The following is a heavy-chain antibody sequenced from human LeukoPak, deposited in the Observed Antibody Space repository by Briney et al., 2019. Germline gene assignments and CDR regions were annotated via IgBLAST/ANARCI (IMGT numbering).Heavy chain of an antibody. Sequence: ASETLSLTCTVSGGSIRSSYYYWGWIRQPPGKGLEWIGSIYDSGSTYYNPSLKSRVTISVDTSKNQFSLKLNSVTAADTAVYYCARGSGLLWFGELSYFDYWGQGTLVTVSS. CDR1: GGSIRSSYYY. V-gene: IGHV4-39*01. CDR2: IYDSGST. CDR3: ARGSGLLWFGELSYFDY. J-gene: IGHJ4*02. D-gene: IGHD3-10*01.